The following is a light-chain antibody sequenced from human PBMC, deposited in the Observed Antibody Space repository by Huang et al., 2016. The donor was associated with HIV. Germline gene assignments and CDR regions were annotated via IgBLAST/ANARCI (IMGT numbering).Light chain of an antibody. CDR1: QNIKRY. J-gene: IGKJ2*01. CDR3: QQSARTPRT. CDR2: AAS. V-gene: IGKV1-39*01. Sequence: DIQITQSPSSLSASVGDTVIITCRASQNIKRYLNWYQQEPGKAPKLLIAAASNLRSGVPSTFSGSGSGTDFTLTINSLQPEDSATYYCQQSARTPRTFGQGTKLEI.